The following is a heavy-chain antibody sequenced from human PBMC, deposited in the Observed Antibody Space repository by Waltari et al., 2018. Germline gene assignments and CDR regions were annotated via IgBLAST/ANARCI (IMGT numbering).Heavy chain of an antibody. D-gene: IGHD3-10*01. J-gene: IGHJ5*02. CDR2: IIGTCDGR. CDR3: TKDAYDSPNHYPPTWFDP. V-gene: IGHV3-23*04. CDR1: GFRFGYTA. Sequence: DVQLAEYGGGLVQPGGSLRLSCVASGFRFGYTAMNWVSQATGKEPEWYEIIIGTCDGRFYSKSVRCLFTISRDKSRNTLYLQMNDFKTEDTAVYYCTKDAYDSPNHYPPTWFDPWGHGTLVTVSS.